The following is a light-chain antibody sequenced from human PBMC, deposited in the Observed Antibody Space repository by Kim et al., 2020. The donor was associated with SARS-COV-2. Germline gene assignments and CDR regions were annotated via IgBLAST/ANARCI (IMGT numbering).Light chain of an antibody. Sequence: ASVGDRVTITCRASQSISSYLNWYQQKPGKAPKLLIYAASSLKSGVPSRFSGSGSGTDFTLTISSLQPEDSATYYCQQSYSTPHTFGEGTKVDIK. CDR2: AAS. CDR1: QSISSY. J-gene: IGKJ4*02. V-gene: IGKV1-39*01. CDR3: QQSYSTPHT.